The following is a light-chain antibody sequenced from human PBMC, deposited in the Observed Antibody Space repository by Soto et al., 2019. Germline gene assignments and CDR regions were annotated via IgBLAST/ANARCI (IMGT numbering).Light chain of an antibody. J-gene: IGLJ3*02. Sequence: QSVLTQPPSASGTPGQTITISSSGSSSNIGSNYVSWYQHLPGTAPKLLIYGNNQRPSGVSDRFSGSRSGTSASLAISGLRSDDEADYYCVVWDDSLSGVVFGGGTKLTVL. CDR3: VVWDDSLSGVV. CDR1: SSNIGSNY. V-gene: IGLV1-47*01. CDR2: GNN.